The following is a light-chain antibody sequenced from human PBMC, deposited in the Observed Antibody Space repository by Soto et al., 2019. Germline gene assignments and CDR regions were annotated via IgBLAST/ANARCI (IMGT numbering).Light chain of an antibody. CDR3: QQYNNWPYT. J-gene: IGKJ2*01. CDR2: GAS. CDR1: QCVSSN. Sequence: EIVMMQSPATLSVSPGERATLSCRASQCVSSNFAWYQQKPGQAPRLLIYGASTRTTGIPARFNGSGYGTECTLTISSVQSEDFSVYYCQQYNNWPYTCGQGTKLEIK. V-gene: IGKV3-15*01.